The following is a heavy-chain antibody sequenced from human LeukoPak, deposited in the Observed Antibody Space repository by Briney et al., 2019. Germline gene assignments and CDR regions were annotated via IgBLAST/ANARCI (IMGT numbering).Heavy chain of an antibody. J-gene: IGHJ5*02. CDR2: INHSGST. CDR1: GGSFSDYY. Sequence: SETLSLTCAVYGGSFSDYYWSWIRQPPGKGLEWIGEINHSGSTNYNPSLKSRVTISVDTSKNQFSLKLSSVTAADTAVYYCARWRTYYYGSGSYYTPNWFDPWGQGTLVTVSS. D-gene: IGHD3-10*01. CDR3: ARWRTYYYGSGSYYTPNWFDP. V-gene: IGHV4-34*01.